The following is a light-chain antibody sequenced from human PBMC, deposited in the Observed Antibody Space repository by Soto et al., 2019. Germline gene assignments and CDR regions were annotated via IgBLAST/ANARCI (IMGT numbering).Light chain of an antibody. CDR2: EVG. J-gene: IGLJ1*01. Sequence: QSALTQPASVSGSPGQSITISCTGTSSDVGGYNYVSWYQQYPGKAPKLMIYEVGDRPSGVSNRFSGSKSGNTASLTISGLQSADEADYYCSSYTSSSTVVFGTGTKLTVL. V-gene: IGLV2-14*01. CDR1: SSDVGGYNY. CDR3: SSYTSSSTVV.